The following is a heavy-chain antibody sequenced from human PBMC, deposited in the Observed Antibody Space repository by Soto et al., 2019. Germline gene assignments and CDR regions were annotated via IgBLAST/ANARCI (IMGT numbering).Heavy chain of an antibody. V-gene: IGHV1-46*01. J-gene: IGHJ6*02. Sequence: GXSVPDSFLETGYTFTSCYMHWVRQAPRQGREWMGIINPSGSSTSDAQKDQGRVTMTRDTSTSTVYMKLSSLTSEDTAVYYWASLYYGMDGWGQGTKVTVYS. CDR1: GYTFTSCY. CDR2: INPSGSST. CDR3: ASLYYGMDG.